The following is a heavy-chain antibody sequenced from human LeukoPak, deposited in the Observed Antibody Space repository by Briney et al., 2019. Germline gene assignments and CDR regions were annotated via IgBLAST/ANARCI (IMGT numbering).Heavy chain of an antibody. V-gene: IGHV3-33*01. Sequence: GRSLRLSCAASGFTFSSYGMHWVRQAPGKGLEWVAVIWCDGSNKYYADSVKGRFTISRDNSKNTLYLQMNSLRAEDTAVYYCARDGTTVVPLGMDVWGKGATVTVSS. CDR3: ARDGTTVVPLGMDV. CDR1: GFTFSSYG. CDR2: IWCDGSNK. J-gene: IGHJ6*04. D-gene: IGHD4-23*01.